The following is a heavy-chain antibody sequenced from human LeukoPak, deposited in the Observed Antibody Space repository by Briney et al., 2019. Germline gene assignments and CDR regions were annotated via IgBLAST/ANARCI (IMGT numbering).Heavy chain of an antibody. CDR2: IYSDGSI. D-gene: IGHD1-1*01. J-gene: IGHJ3*02. CDR3: ARDRRRLRGMNGDGDAFDI. CDR1: GFSVRSNY. Sequence: QPGGALGLSSAASGFSVRSNYISWVRQAPGKGLEWVSMIYSDGSIFHADSVKGRFTMSRDNSRNTLDLQMNSLRVEDTAVYFCARDRRRLRGMNGDGDAFDIWGQGTMVTVSS. V-gene: IGHV3-53*01.